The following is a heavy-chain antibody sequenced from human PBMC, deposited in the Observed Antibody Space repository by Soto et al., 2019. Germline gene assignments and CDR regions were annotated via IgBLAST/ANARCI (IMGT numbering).Heavy chain of an antibody. V-gene: IGHV3-7*01. CDR1: GFTFSNYW. CDR2: IKEDGSER. CDR3: TSGHASIYNY. D-gene: IGHD4-4*01. Sequence: WGSLRLSCSASGFTFSNYWMSWGRQAPGKGLEWVANIKEDGSERYYVDSVKGRFTISRDNAKNSLYLQMTSLRPEDTAVYYCTSGHASIYNYWGQGTLVTVSS. J-gene: IGHJ4*02.